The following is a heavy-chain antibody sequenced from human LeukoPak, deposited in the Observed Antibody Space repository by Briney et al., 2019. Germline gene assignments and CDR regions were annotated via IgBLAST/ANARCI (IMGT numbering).Heavy chain of an antibody. D-gene: IGHD6-13*01. V-gene: IGHV3-48*04. Sequence: GGSLRLSCAASGFTFSPYPMNWVRQAPGRGLEWVSYISGTSFTIFYADSVKGRFTISRDNAKNSLYLQMNSLRAEDTAVYYCARDNELLSAAAGDYWGQGTLVTVSS. J-gene: IGHJ4*02. CDR3: ARDNELLSAAAGDY. CDR1: GFTFSPYP. CDR2: ISGTSFTI.